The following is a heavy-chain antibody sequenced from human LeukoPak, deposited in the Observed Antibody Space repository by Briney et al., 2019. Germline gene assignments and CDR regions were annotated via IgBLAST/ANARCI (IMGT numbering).Heavy chain of an antibody. CDR1: GFTFSDPY. CDR3: ARTARHLDY. CDR2: ISGSGTDI. J-gene: IGHJ4*02. Sequence: PGGSLRLSCEASGFTFSDPYMSWIGQAPGKGLECLSYISGSGTDINYADSVRGRFTISRDNAKNLLYLQMNDLRLEDTAVYYCARTARHLDYWGQGTLVTVSS. D-gene: IGHD5-18*01. V-gene: IGHV3-11*04.